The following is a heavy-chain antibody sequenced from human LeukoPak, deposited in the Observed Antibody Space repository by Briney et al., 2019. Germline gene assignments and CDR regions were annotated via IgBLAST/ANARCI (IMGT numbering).Heavy chain of an antibody. CDR2: IFYSGST. CDR1: GGSISSSNYH. V-gene: IGHV4-39*07. J-gene: IGHJ4*02. D-gene: IGHD2-21*02. CDR3: ARDLRVVVTAIFDF. Sequence: SETLSLTCTVSGGSISSSNYHWGWIRQPPGKGLEWIGSIFYSGSTYYNPSLKSRVTISVDTSKKQFSLKLNSVAAADTAVYYCARDLRVVVTAIFDFWGQGTLVTVSS.